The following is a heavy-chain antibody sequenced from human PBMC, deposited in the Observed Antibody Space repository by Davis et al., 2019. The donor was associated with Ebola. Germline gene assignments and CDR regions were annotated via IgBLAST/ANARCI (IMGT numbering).Heavy chain of an antibody. J-gene: IGHJ3*02. CDR2: ISNNGDFT. V-gene: IGHV3-64D*06. CDR3: VRDSSLKYCSSATCSKGSAFDI. D-gene: IGHD2-2*01. CDR1: GFTFSTYA. Sequence: GESLKISCSGSGFTFSTYAMHWVRQAPGRGLEYVSAISNNGDFTYYADSVKDRFTISRDNSKNTLFLQMNSLTTEDTAVYYCVRDSSLKYCSSATCSKGSAFDIWGQGTMVTVSS.